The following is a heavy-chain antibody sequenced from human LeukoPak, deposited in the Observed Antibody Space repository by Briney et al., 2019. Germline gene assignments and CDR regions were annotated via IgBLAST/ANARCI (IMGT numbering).Heavy chain of an antibody. J-gene: IGHJ5*01. D-gene: IGHD3-9*01. CDR3: ARAPSRYDVLTGYYGGWFDS. Sequence: SETLSLTCAVYGGSFSGYYWSWIRQPPGRGLEWIGEINHSGSSNYNPSLKSRVTISVDTSKNQFSLKLSSVTAADMAVYYCARAPSRYDVLTGYYGGWFDSWGQGTLVTVS. CDR2: INHSGSS. V-gene: IGHV4-34*01. CDR1: GGSFSGYY.